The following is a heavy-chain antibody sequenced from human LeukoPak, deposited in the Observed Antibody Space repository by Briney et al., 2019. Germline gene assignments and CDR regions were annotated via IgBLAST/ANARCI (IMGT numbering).Heavy chain of an antibody. CDR2: VNHSGST. CDR1: GGSFSGYY. D-gene: IGHD3-10*01. Sequence: SETLSLTCAVYGGSFSGYYWSWIRQPPGKGLEWIGEVNHSGSTNYNPSLKSRVTISVDTSKNQFSLKLSSVTAADTAVYYCARGRNYYYGSGSYYFDYWGQGTLVTVSS. J-gene: IGHJ4*02. V-gene: IGHV4-34*01. CDR3: ARGRNYYYGSGSYYFDY.